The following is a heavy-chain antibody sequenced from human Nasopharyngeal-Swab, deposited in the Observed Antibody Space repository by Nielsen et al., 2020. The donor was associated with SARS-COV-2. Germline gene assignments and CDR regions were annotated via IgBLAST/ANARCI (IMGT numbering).Heavy chain of an antibody. V-gene: IGHV2-5*05. Sequence: SGPTLVKPTQTLTLTCTFSGFSLSTSGVGVGWIRQPPGKALEWLALIYWDDDKRYGPSLKSRLTITKDTSKNQVVLTMTNMDPVDTATYYCARQGDYDILTGYGYWGQGTLVTVSS. CDR2: IYWDDDK. CDR1: GFSLSTSGVG. D-gene: IGHD3-9*01. J-gene: IGHJ4*02. CDR3: ARQGDYDILTGYGY.